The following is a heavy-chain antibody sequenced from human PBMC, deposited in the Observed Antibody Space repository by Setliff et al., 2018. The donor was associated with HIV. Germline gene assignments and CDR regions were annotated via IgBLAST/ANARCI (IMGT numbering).Heavy chain of an antibody. V-gene: IGHV4-34*01. J-gene: IGHJ6*02. Sequence: SETLSLTCAVYGGSFRDYYWSWIRQPPGKGLEWIGEIDHSGSTNYNRSLKSRVTITVDTSKNQFSLKQNSVTAADTAVYYCARIAVAGTRGYSYYYDMDVWGQGTTVTVSS. CDR2: IDHSGST. D-gene: IGHD6-19*01. CDR3: ARIAVAGTRGYSYYYDMDV. CDR1: GGSFRDYY.